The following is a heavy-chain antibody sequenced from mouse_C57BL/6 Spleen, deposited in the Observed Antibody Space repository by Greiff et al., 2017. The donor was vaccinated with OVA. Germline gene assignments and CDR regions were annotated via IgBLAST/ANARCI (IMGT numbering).Heavy chain of an antibody. CDR3: ARPITTVGYFDV. V-gene: IGHV1-76*01. CDR1: GYTFTDYY. J-gene: IGHJ1*03. Sequence: QVQLKESGAELVRPGASVKLSCKASGYTFTDYYINWVKQRPGQGLEWIARIYPGSGNTYYNEKFKGKATLTAEKSSSTAYMQLSSLTSEDSAVYFCARPITTVGYFDVWGTGTTVTVSS. D-gene: IGHD1-1*01. CDR2: IYPGSGNT.